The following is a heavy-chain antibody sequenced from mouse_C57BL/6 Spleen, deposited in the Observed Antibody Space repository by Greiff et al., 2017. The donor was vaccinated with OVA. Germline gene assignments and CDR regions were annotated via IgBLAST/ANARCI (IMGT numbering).Heavy chain of an antibody. J-gene: IGHJ2*01. CDR2: IYPGGGYT. Sequence: QVQLQQSGAELVRPGTSVKMSCKASGYTFTNYWIGWAKQRPGHGLEWIGDIYPGGGYTNYHEKFKGKATLTADKSSSTAYMQFSSLTSEDSAIYYCARGYYDYDGYFDYWGQGTTLTVSS. V-gene: IGHV1-63*01. CDR3: ARGYYDYDGYFDY. CDR1: GYTFTNYW. D-gene: IGHD2-4*01.